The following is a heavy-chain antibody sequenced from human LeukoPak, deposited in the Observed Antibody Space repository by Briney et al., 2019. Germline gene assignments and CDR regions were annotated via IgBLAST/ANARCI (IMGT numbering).Heavy chain of an antibody. V-gene: IGHV4-34*01. J-gene: IGHJ6*03. CDR1: GDSFNTFY. CDR3: ARVLGWSGYYNDHYYYMDV. D-gene: IGHD3-3*01. Sequence: SETLSLTCAVSGDSFNTFYWGWIRQPPGKGLEWIGQINYTGSTDYNPSLKSRVTISIDTSNIQFSLKLRSVTAADTAVYYRARVLGWSGYYNDHYYYMDVWDKGTTVTVSS. CDR2: INYTGST.